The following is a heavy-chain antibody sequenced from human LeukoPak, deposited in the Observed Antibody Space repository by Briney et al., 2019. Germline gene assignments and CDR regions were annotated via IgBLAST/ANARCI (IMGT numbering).Heavy chain of an antibody. CDR2: IYPGDSDT. CDR3: ARLGIAAAGTGAFDI. CDR1: GYSLTSYW. D-gene: IGHD6-13*01. J-gene: IGHJ3*02. V-gene: IGHV5-51*01. Sequence: GESLKISCKGSGYSLTSYWIGWVRQMPGKGLEWMGIIYPGDSDTRYSPSFQGQVTISADKSISTAYLQWSSLKASDTAMYYCARLGIAAAGTGAFDIWGQGTMVTVSS.